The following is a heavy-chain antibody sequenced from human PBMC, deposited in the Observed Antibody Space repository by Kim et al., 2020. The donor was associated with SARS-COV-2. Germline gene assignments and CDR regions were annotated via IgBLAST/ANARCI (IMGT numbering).Heavy chain of an antibody. CDR3: ARGVGPVYNWNYEAAPSGFDY. CDR1: GFTFSSYG. D-gene: IGHD1-7*01. V-gene: IGHV3-33*01. CDR2: IWYDGSNK. Sequence: GSLRLSCAASGFTFSSYGMHWVRQAPGKGLEWVAVIWYDGSNKYYADSVKGRFTISRDNSKNTLYLQMNSLRAEDTAVYYCARGVGPVYNWNYEAAPSGFDYWGQGTLVTVSS. J-gene: IGHJ4*02.